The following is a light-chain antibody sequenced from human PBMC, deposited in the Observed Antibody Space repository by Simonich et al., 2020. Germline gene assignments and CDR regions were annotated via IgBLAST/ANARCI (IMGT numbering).Light chain of an antibody. CDR3: QSADSSGTYRV. CDR2: KDS. V-gene: IGLV3-25*03. CDR1: ELPKQY. J-gene: IGLJ3*02. Sequence: SYELTQPPSVSVSPGQTARITCSGDELPKQYAFWYQQNTGQAPVLVIYKDSERPTGIPGRFSGSSSGTTVTLTISGVQAEDEADYYCQSADSSGTYRVFGGGTKLTVL.